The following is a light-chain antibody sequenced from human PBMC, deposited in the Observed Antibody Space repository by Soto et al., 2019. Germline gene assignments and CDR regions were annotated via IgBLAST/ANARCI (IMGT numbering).Light chain of an antibody. CDR1: QSVGIY. Sequence: EIVLTQSPATLSLSPGERATLSCRASQSVGIYLGWYQQRPGQAPRLLIYDASKRAAGIPARFSGSGSGTDFTLTINSLEPEDLAVYYCQHRSTWPRAFGHGTRLEIK. CDR3: QHRSTWPRA. V-gene: IGKV3-11*01. CDR2: DAS. J-gene: IGKJ5*01.